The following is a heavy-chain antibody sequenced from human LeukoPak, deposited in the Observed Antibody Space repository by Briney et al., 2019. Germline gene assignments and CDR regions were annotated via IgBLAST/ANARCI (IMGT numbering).Heavy chain of an antibody. J-gene: IGHJ6*03. D-gene: IGHD2-2*01. V-gene: IGHV3-20*04. Sequence: PGGSLRLSCAASGFTFDDYGMSWVRQAPGKGLEWVSGINWNGGSTGYADSVKGRFTIYRDNAKNSLYLQMNSLRAEDTALYYCARDRDIVVVPAYYMDVWGKGTTVTVSS. CDR2: INWNGGST. CDR3: ARDRDIVVVPAYYMDV. CDR1: GFTFDDYG.